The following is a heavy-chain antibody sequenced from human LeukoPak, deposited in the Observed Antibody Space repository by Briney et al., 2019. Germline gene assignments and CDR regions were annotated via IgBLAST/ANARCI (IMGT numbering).Heavy chain of an antibody. Sequence: GESLRLSCAGSGFTFSSYSMNWVRQVPGRGLEWVSYISSNSDTIYYEDTVKGRFTISRDNAKNSLYLQMNSLRAEDTGVYYCARRWGLYGGYFDFWGQGTLGTVSS. V-gene: IGHV3-48*01. CDR2: ISSNSDTI. CDR1: GFTFSSYS. CDR3: ARRWGLYGGYFDF. J-gene: IGHJ4*02. D-gene: IGHD2-8*01.